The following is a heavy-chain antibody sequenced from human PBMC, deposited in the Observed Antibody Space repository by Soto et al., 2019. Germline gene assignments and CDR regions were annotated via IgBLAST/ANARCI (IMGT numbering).Heavy chain of an antibody. CDR2: INHSGST. V-gene: IGHV4-34*01. J-gene: IGHJ4*02. CDR1: GGSFSGYY. D-gene: IGHD3-3*01. CDR3: ARDQFAIFDY. Sequence: QVQLQQWGAGLLKPSETLSLTCAVYGGSFSGYYWSWIRQPPGKGLEWIGEINHSGSTNYNPSLKRRVTISVDTSKNQFSLKLSSVTAADTAVYYCARDQFAIFDYWGQGTLVTVSS.